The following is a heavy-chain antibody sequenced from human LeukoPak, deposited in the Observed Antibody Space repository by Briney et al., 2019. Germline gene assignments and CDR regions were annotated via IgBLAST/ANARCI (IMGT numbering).Heavy chain of an antibody. V-gene: IGHV4-59*01. J-gene: IGHJ3*02. CDR1: GGSISSYY. Sequence: SETLSLTCNVSGGSISSYYWNWIRQPPGKGLEWIGYIYYSGSTNYNPSPKSRVTISVDTSKNQFSLNLNSVTAADTAVYYCARDVRPLIHAFDIWGQGTVVTVSS. CDR2: IYYSGST. CDR3: ARDVRPLIHAFDI.